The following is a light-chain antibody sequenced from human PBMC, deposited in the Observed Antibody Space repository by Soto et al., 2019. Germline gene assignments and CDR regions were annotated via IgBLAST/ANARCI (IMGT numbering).Light chain of an antibody. CDR2: GES. J-gene: IGKJ5*01. V-gene: IGKV3-15*01. CDR1: QSVSSN. CDR3: QKYNNWPIT. Sequence: EIVLTQSPATLSVSPGERATLSCRASQSVSSNLAWYQQKPGQAPRLLIYGESTRATGIPDRFSGSGSGTELTLTISRLQSEDFAVYYCQKYNNWPITFGQGTRLEIK.